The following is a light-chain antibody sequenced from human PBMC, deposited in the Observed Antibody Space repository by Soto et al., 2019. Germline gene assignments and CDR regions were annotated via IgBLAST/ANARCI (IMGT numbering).Light chain of an antibody. Sequence: QSVLTQPPSASGTPGQRVTISCSGSSSNIGSNYVYWYQQIPGTAPKLLIYRNTQRPSGVPDRFSGSKSGTSASLAISGVRSEDEADYYCAAWDDSLRVFGGGTKLTVL. V-gene: IGLV1-47*01. CDR2: RNT. J-gene: IGLJ3*02. CDR3: AAWDDSLRV. CDR1: SSNIGSNY.